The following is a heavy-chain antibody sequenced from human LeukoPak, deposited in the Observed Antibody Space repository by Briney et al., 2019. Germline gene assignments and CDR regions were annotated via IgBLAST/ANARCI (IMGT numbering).Heavy chain of an antibody. CDR1: GGSISSSSYY. CDR2: IYYSGST. V-gene: IGHV4-39*01. D-gene: IGHD3-22*01. CDR3: ARLNYDSSVGY. J-gene: IGHJ4*02. Sequence: SETLSLTCTVPGGSISSSSYYWGWIRQPPGKGLEWIGSIYYSGSTYYNPSLKSRVTISVDTSKNQFSLKLSSATAADTAVYYCARLNYDSSVGYWGQGTLVTVSS.